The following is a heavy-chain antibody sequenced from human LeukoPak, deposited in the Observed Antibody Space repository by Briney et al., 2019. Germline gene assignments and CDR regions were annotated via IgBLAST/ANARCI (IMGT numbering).Heavy chain of an antibody. Sequence: GGSMRLSCAVSGLRNRRSWMRWVRLTQGKGLESGADIDEDGRVTWYADSVKGRFTVSRDNAKNSVDLQMSGLRVEDTAVYYCARDPAWGAIDYWGQGTLVTV. D-gene: IGHD7-27*01. V-gene: IGHV3-7*01. CDR3: ARDPAWGAIDY. J-gene: IGHJ4*02. CDR2: IDEDGRVT. CDR1: GLRNRRSW.